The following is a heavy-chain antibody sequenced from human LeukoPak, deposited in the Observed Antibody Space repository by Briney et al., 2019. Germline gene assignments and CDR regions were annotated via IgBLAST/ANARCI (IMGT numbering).Heavy chain of an antibody. J-gene: IGHJ4*02. CDR2: NYLGDSDT. D-gene: IGHD6-13*01. Sequence: GEALKISCKGSGYSFTSYWIGWGRQVRRKGLGWIGINYLGDSDTRYSPPLQGQVTTSAAKSISSAYLLWSSLKASGTAMHFRTRQKGIAAGGKTSVDYWGQGTLVTVSS. CDR3: TRQKGIAAGGKTSVDY. CDR1: GYSFTSYW. V-gene: IGHV5-51*01.